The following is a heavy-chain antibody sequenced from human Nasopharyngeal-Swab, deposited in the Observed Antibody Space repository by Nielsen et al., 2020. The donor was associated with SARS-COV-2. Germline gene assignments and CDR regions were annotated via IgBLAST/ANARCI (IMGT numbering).Heavy chain of an antibody. V-gene: IGHV3-11*06. CDR3: ARDDSSSAGY. J-gene: IGHJ4*02. CDR2: ISTSSTYT. CDR1: GFTFSDSY. D-gene: IGHD6-13*01. Sequence: GESLKISCAASGFTFSDSYMSWIRQAPGKGLEWVSYISTSSTYTSYADPVKGRFTISRDNTKNSLYLQMNSLRAEDTAVYYCARDDSSSAGYWGQGVLVTVSS.